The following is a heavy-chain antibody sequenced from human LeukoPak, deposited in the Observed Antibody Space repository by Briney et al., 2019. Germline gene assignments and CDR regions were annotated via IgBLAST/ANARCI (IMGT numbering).Heavy chain of an antibody. V-gene: IGHV4-4*07. Sequence: SETLSLTCTISGGSISSYYWSWIRQSAGKGLEWIGRIYTSGSTDYNPSLKSRVTMSVDTSKDQFSLKLSSVTAADTAVYYCARGRRSGYSYYYTDYWGQGTLVTVSS. D-gene: IGHD5-18*01. J-gene: IGHJ4*02. CDR3: ARGRRSGYSYYYTDY. CDR1: GGSISSYY. CDR2: IYTSGST.